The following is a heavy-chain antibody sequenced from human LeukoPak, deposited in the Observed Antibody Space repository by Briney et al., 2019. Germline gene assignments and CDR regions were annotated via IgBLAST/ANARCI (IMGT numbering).Heavy chain of an antibody. D-gene: IGHD5-12*01. V-gene: IGHV1-2*02. CDR1: GYTFTGYY. CDR3: VTSRGYSGCHDY. J-gene: IGHJ4*02. Sequence: ASVKVSCKASGYTFTGYYMHWVRQAPGQGLEWMGWINPNSGGTNYAQKFQGRVTMTRDTSISTAYMELSRVRSDDTAVYYCVTSRGYSGCHDYWGQGTLVTVSS. CDR2: INPNSGGT.